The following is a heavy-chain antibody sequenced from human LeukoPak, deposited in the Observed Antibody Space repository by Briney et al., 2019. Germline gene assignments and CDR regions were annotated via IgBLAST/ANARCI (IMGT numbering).Heavy chain of an antibody. Sequence: SETLSLTCTVSGGSVTSGNYYWNWIRQPAGKGLEWIGRIYTNGGASYNPSLKSRVAISIDASKNQFSLKLSSVTAADTAVYYCAREPPGYWGQGILVTVSS. J-gene: IGHJ4*02. V-gene: IGHV4-61*02. CDR1: GGSVTSGNYY. CDR3: AREPPGY. CDR2: IYTNGGA.